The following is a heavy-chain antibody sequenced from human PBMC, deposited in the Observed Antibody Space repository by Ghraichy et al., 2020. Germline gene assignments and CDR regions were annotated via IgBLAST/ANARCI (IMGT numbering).Heavy chain of an antibody. Sequence: SETLSLTYTVSGGSISSYYWSWIRQPAGKGLEWIGRIYTSGSTNYNPSLKSRVTMSVDTSKNQFSLKLSSVTAADTAVYYCARDGPPPYYYDSSDAFDIWGQGTMVTVSS. CDR3: ARDGPPPYYYDSSDAFDI. D-gene: IGHD3-22*01. V-gene: IGHV4-4*07. J-gene: IGHJ3*02. CDR2: IYTSGST. CDR1: GGSISSYY.